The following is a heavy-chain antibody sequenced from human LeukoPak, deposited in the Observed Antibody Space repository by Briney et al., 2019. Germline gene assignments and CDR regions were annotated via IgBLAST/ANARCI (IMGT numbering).Heavy chain of an antibody. J-gene: IGHJ4*02. CDR3: AMETAPGRLDY. CDR2: IYYSGST. Sequence: NPSETLSLTCTVSGGSISSHYWSWIRQPPGKGREWIGYIYYSGSTNYNPSLKSQVTISVDTSKNQFSLKLSSVTAADTAVYYCAMETAPGRLDYWGQGTLVTVSS. D-gene: IGHD5-18*01. CDR1: GGSISSHY. V-gene: IGHV4-59*11.